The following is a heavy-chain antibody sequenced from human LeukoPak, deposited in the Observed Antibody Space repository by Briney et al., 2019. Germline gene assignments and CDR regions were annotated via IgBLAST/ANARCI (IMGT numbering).Heavy chain of an antibody. CDR1: GYTFTSYD. V-gene: IGHV1-2*02. D-gene: IGHD6-6*01. J-gene: IGHJ6*03. Sequence: ASVKVSCKASGYTFTSYDINWVRQATGQGLEWMGWMNPNSGGTNYAQKFQGRVTMTRDTSISTAYMELSRLRSDDTAVYYCARDGRAEYSSSLNYYYYYMDVWGKGTTVTVSS. CDR3: ARDGRAEYSSSLNYYYYYMDV. CDR2: MNPNSGGT.